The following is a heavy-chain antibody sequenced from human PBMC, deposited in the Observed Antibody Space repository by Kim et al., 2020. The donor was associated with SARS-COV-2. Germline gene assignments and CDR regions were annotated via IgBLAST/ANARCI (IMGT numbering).Heavy chain of an antibody. D-gene: IGHD2-15*01. V-gene: IGHV3-74*01. J-gene: IGHJ3*02. CDR1: GFTFSSYW. Sequence: GGSLRLSCAASGFTFSSYWMDWVRQAPGKGLVWVSRINSDGSSTTYADSVQGRFTISRDNAKNTLYMQMNSLRVEDTAVYYCATCRGGFNWHAFDIWGQGTMVSVSS. CDR3: ATCRGGFNWHAFDI. CDR2: INSDGSST.